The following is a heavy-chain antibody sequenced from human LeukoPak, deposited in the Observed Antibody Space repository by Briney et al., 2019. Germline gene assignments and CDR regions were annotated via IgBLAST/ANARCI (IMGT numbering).Heavy chain of an antibody. J-gene: IGHJ5*02. D-gene: IGHD3-16*01. V-gene: IGHV3-30*04. CDR2: ISYDGSNK. CDR3: AKSIMITFGGVNPGKFDNWFDP. CDR1: GFTFSSYA. Sequence: PGRSLRLSCAASGFTFSSYAMHWVRQAPGKGLEWVAVISYDGSNKYYADSVKGRFTIPRDNSKNTLYLQMNSLRAEDTAVYYCAKSIMITFGGVNPGKFDNWFDPWGQGTLVTVSS.